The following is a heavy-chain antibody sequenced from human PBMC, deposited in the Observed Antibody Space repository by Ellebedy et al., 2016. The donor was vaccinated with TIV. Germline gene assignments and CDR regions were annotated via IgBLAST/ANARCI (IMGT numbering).Heavy chain of an antibody. V-gene: IGHV3-23*01. D-gene: IGHD1-7*01. CDR1: GFTFSSYA. Sequence: GGSLRLXXAASGFTFSSYAMSWVRQAPGKGLEWVSAISGSGGSTYYADSVKGRFTISRDNSKNTLYLQMNSLRAEDTAVYYCAKDLYPGTTYYYYYGMDVWGQGTTVTVSS. CDR3: AKDLYPGTTYYYYYGMDV. J-gene: IGHJ6*02. CDR2: ISGSGGST.